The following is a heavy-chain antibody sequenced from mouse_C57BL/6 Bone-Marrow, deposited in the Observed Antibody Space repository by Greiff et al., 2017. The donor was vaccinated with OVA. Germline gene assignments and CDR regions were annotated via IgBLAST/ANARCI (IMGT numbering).Heavy chain of an antibody. Sequence: VKLMESGAELARPGASVKMSCKASGYTFTSYTMHWVKQRPGQGLEWIGYINPSSGYTKYNQKFKDKATLTADKSSSTAYMQLSSLTSEDSAVYYCARWRSHYGRGFAYWGQGTLVTVSA. CDR3: ARWRSHYGRGFAY. CDR2: INPSSGYT. J-gene: IGHJ3*01. D-gene: IGHD1-1*01. V-gene: IGHV1-4*01. CDR1: GYTFTSYT.